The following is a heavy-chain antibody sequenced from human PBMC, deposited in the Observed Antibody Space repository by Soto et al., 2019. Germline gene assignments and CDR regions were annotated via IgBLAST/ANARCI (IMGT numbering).Heavy chain of an antibody. V-gene: IGHV3-48*02. J-gene: IGHJ6*02. Sequence: EVQLVESGGGLVQPGGSLRLSCAASGFTFSSYSMNWVRQAPGKGLEWVSYISSSSSTIYYADSVKGRFTISRDNAKNSLYLQMNSLRDEDTAVYYCAREGLGSSGWYPPSYFYYYYGMDVWGQGTTVTVSS. CDR2: ISSSSSTI. D-gene: IGHD6-19*01. CDR1: GFTFSSYS. CDR3: AREGLGSSGWYPPSYFYYYYGMDV.